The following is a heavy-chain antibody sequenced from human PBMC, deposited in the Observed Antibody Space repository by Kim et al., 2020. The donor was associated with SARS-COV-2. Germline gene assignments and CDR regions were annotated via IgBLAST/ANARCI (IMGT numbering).Heavy chain of an antibody. Sequence: SVKVSCKASGGTFSSYAISWVRQAPGQGLEWMGGIIPIFGTANYAQKFQGRVTITADESTSTAYMELSSLRSEDTAVYYCAYVVVPAATGHNWFDPWGQGTLVTVSS. CDR1: GGTFSSYA. J-gene: IGHJ5*02. D-gene: IGHD2-2*01. CDR2: IIPIFGTA. CDR3: AYVVVPAATGHNWFDP. V-gene: IGHV1-69*13.